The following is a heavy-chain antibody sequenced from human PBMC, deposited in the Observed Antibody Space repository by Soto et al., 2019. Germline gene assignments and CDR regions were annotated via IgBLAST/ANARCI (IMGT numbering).Heavy chain of an antibody. D-gene: IGHD6-6*01. CDR2: VYYGGST. J-gene: IGHJ4*02. CDR1: GDPMTGYY. Sequence: PSETLSLTCDVSGDPMTGYYWAWIRLPPVKGLEWIGHVYYGGSTNYNPSLGSRLTISVDTARGHFSLRLRSVTPADSAIYYCARAQAPYSSSSYFDYWGQGTLVTVSS. V-gene: IGHV4-59*01. CDR3: ARAQAPYSSSSYFDY.